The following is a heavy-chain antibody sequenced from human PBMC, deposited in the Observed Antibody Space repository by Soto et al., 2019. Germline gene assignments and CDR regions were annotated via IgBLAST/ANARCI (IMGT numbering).Heavy chain of an antibody. V-gene: IGHV4-4*07. CDR2: IHSSGST. CDR1: GASMNSYH. CDR3: SRDQGVAAAGITWFDP. J-gene: IGHJ5*02. Sequence: SETLSLTCTVSGASMNSYHWSWIRQPAGKGLEWIGHIHSSGSTNYNPSLKSRVTMSADTSENQFSLRLMSLTAADTAVYYCSRDQGVAAAGITWFDPWGQGSLVTVSS. D-gene: IGHD6-13*01.